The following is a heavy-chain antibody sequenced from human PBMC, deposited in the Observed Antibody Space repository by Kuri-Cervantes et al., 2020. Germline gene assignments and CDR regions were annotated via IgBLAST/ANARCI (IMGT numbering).Heavy chain of an antibody. CDR2: ISSSGSTI. CDR3: ARFYDILTGYSTFGY. V-gene: IGHV3-48*04. D-gene: IGHD3-9*01. CDR1: GFTFSSYA. J-gene: IGHJ4*02. Sequence: GESLKISCAASGFTFSSYAMSWVRQAPGKGLEWVSYISSSGSTIYYADSVKGRFTISRDNAKNSLYLQMNSLRAEDTVVYYCARFYDILTGYSTFGYWGQGTLVTVSS.